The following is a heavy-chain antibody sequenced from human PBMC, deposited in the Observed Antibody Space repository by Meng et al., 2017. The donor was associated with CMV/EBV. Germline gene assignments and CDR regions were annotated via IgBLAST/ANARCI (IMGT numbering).Heavy chain of an antibody. J-gene: IGHJ6*02. D-gene: IGHD7-27*01. V-gene: IGHV3-15*01. CDR2: IKSKTDGGTT. CDR1: GFTFSNAW. CDR3: GSVTGDYYYGMDV. Sequence: GESLKISCAAPGFTFSNAWMSWVRQAPGKGLEWVGRIKSKTDGGTTDYAAPVKGRFTISRDDSKNTLYLQMNSLKTEDTAVYYCGSVTGDYYYGMDVWGQGTTVTVSS.